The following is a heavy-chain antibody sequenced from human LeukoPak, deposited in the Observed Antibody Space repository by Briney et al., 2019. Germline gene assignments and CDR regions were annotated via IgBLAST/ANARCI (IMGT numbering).Heavy chain of an antibody. Sequence: SETLSLTCAVYGGSFSGYYWGWIRQPPGKGLEWIGEINHSGCTNYNPSLKSRVTISVDTSKNQFSLKLSSVTAADTAVYYCARGIQQLVRINWFDPWGQGTLVTVSS. CDR2: INHSGCT. D-gene: IGHD6-6*01. V-gene: IGHV4-34*01. CDR1: GGSFSGYY. CDR3: ARGIQQLVRINWFDP. J-gene: IGHJ5*02.